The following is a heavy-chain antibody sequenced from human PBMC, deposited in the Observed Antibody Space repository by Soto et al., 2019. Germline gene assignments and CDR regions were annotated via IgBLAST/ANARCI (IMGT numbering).Heavy chain of an antibody. CDR2: IYYSGST. CDR1: GGSISSYY. CDR3: ARVDFWSGYSIGY. J-gene: IGHJ4*02. D-gene: IGHD3-3*01. V-gene: IGHV4-59*01. Sequence: SETLSLTCTVSGGSISSYYWSWIRQPPGKGLEWIGYIYYSGSTNYNPSLKSRVTISVDTSKNQFSLKLSSVTAADTAVYYCARVDFWSGYSIGYWGQGTLVTVSS.